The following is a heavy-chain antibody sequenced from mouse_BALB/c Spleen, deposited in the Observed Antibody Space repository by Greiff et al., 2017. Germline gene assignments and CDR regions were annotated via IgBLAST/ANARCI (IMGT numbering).Heavy chain of an antibody. Sequence: QVQLQQPGAELVKPGASVKLSCKASGYTFTSYWMHWVKQRPGQGLEWIGEINPSNGRTNYNEKFKSKATLTVDKSSSTAYMQLSSLTSEDSAVYYCARSWRGSFDYWGQGTTLTVSS. V-gene: IGHV1S81*02. CDR1: GYTFTSYW. J-gene: IGHJ2*01. CDR3: ARSWRGSFDY. CDR2: INPSNGRT.